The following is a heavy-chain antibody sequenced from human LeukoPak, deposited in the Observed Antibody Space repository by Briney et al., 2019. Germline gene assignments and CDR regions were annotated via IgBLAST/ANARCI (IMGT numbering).Heavy chain of an antibody. J-gene: IGHJ4*02. CDR1: GFTFDDYA. D-gene: IGHD1-26*01. CDR3: AALDSGNYYGDY. CDR2: ISWNGGSI. V-gene: IGHV3-9*01. Sequence: GGSLRLSCAAYGFTFDDYAMHWVRQAPGQGLEWVSGISWNGGSIGYADSVKGRFTISRDNAKNSLYLQMNSLRPEDTALYYCAALDSGNYYGDYWGQGTLVTVSS.